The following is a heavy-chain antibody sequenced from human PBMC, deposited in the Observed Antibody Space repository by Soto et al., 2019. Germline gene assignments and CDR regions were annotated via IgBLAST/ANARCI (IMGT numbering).Heavy chain of an antibody. CDR1: GFTFSSYA. Sequence: GGSLRLSCAASGFTFSSYAMSWVRQAPGKGLEWVSAISGSGGSTYYADSVKGRFTISRDNSKNTLYLQMNSLRAEDTAVYYFAKISKPYCSSTSCYAPDVWGQGTTVTVSS. CDR2: ISGSGGST. J-gene: IGHJ6*02. V-gene: IGHV3-23*01. CDR3: AKISKPYCSSTSCYAPDV. D-gene: IGHD2-2*01.